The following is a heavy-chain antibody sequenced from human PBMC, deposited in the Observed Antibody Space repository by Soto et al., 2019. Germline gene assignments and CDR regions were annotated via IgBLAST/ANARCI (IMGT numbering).Heavy chain of an antibody. J-gene: IGHJ6*02. CDR2: VNPDNGGT. V-gene: IGHV1-2*02. CDR1: GYTFTGNY. CDR3: ARDPRPPSGWLGFWEYGMDV. Sequence: ASVKVSCKASGYTFTGNYIHWVRQAPGQGLEWMGWVNPDNGGTTSAQKFQGRVTMTRDTSVTTAYMELSRLSSDDTAVYYCARDPRPPSGWLGFWEYGMDVWGQGTTVTVSS. D-gene: IGHD3-3*01.